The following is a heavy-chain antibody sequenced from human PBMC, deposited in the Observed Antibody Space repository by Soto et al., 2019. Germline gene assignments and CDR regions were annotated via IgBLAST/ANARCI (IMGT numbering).Heavy chain of an antibody. CDR2: IYPGDSDT. CDR3: ARIGGLRYFDWLLLHYGMDV. Sequence: GESLKISCKGSGYSFTSYWLGWVRPIPGKGLEWMGIIYPGDSDTRYSPSFQGQVTISADKSISTAYLQWSSLKASDTAMYYCARIGGLRYFDWLLLHYGMDVWGQGTTVTV. D-gene: IGHD3-9*01. V-gene: IGHV5-51*01. J-gene: IGHJ6*02. CDR1: GYSFTSYW.